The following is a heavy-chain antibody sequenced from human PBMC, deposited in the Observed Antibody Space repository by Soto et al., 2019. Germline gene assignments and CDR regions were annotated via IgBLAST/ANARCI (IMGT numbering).Heavy chain of an antibody. CDR1: GYTFTSYG. J-gene: IGHJ4*02. D-gene: IGHD3-16*02. CDR3: ARIIGDYVWGSYRYEGMDY. CDR2: ISAYNGNT. Sequence: QVQLVQSGAEVKKPGASVKVSCKASGYTFTSYGISWVRQAPGQGLEWMGWISAYNGNTNYAQKLQGRVTMTTDTYTSTAYMELRSLRSDDTAVYYCARIIGDYVWGSYRYEGMDYWGQGTLVTVSS. V-gene: IGHV1-18*01.